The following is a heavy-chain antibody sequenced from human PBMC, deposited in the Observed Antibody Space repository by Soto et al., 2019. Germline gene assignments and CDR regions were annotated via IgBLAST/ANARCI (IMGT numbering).Heavy chain of an antibody. CDR3: AHTGPYAATIVEGVGLFGP. CDR1: GFSLSTSGVG. Sequence: QITLKESGPTLVKPTQTLTLTCTFSGFSLSTSGVGVGWIRQPPGKALEWLALIYWNDDKRYSPSLKSSLTITKDSSKNQVVITMTDMDPVDTASYYCAHTGPYAATIVEGVGLFGPWGQGTLVTVSS. D-gene: IGHD5-12*01. V-gene: IGHV2-5*01. J-gene: IGHJ5*02. CDR2: IYWNDDK.